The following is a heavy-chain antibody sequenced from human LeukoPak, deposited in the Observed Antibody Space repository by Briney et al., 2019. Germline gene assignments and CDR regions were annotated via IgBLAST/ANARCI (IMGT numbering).Heavy chain of an antibody. V-gene: IGHV3-7*01. J-gene: IGHJ4*02. CDR1: GFTFSSYW. D-gene: IGHD3-22*01. Sequence: GGSLRLSCAASGFTFSSYWMSWVRQAPGKGLEWVANIKQDGSEKYYVDSVKGRFTISRDNAKNSLYLQMNSLRAEDTAVYYCARELRYYYGSGYTDYWGQGTLVTVSS. CDR2: IKQDGSEK. CDR3: ARELRYYYGSGYTDY.